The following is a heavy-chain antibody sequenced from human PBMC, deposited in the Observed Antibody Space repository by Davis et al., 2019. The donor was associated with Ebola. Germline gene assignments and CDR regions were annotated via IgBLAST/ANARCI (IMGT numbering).Heavy chain of an antibody. V-gene: IGHV3-30-3*01. Sequence: PGGSLRLSCAASGFTFSSYAMHWVRQAPGKGLEWVAVISYDGSNKYYADSVKGRFTISRDNSKNTLYLQMNSLRAEDTAVYYCARGGDIVVVPAATAFDYWGQGTLVTVSS. CDR3: ARGGDIVVVPAATAFDY. J-gene: IGHJ4*02. CDR1: GFTFSSYA. D-gene: IGHD2-2*01. CDR2: ISYDGSNK.